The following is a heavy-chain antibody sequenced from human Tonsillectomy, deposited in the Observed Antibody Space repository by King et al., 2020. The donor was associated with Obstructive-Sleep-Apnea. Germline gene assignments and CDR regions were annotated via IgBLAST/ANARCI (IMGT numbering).Heavy chain of an antibody. CDR3: ARLYCSSTSCQAYYYYGMDV. D-gene: IGHD2-2*01. V-gene: IGHV5-51*01. J-gene: IGHJ6*02. Sequence: QLVQSGAEVKKPGESLKISCKGSGYSFNSYWIGWGRQMTGKGLEWMGCIYPVDSDTRDRPSFQRQVTISAEKSISTAYLQWRSLKASDTAMYYCARLYCSSTSCQAYYYYGMDVWGQGTTVTVSS. CDR1: GYSFNSYW. CDR2: IYPVDSDT.